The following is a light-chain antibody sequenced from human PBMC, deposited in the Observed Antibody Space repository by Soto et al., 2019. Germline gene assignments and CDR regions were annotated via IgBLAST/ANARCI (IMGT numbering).Light chain of an antibody. CDR3: TDWYDSLTAVT. CDR2: DSH. CDR1: SSNIGSNS. Sequence: QSVLTQPPSASGIPGQRVIISCSGSSSNIGSNSVYWDQQLPGTAPKLLIFDSHRRPSRVPDRFSGSKSGASVSLAISGLQSEDEADYYCTDWYDSLTAVTFGGGTTPTVL. J-gene: IGLJ2*01. V-gene: IGLV1-44*01.